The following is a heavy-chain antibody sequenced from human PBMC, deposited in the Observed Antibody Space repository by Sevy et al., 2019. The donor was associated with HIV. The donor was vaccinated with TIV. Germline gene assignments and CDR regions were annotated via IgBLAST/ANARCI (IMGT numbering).Heavy chain of an antibody. D-gene: IGHD6-13*01. V-gene: IGHV3-21*01. Sequence: GGSLRLSCAASGFTFSSYSMNWVRQAPGKGLEWVSSISSSSSYIYYADSVKGRFTISRDNAKNSLYLQMNSLRAEDTAVYYCARVWRAADSYGMDVWGQGTTVTVSS. CDR3: ARVWRAADSYGMDV. CDR2: ISSSSSYI. CDR1: GFTFSSYS. J-gene: IGHJ6*02.